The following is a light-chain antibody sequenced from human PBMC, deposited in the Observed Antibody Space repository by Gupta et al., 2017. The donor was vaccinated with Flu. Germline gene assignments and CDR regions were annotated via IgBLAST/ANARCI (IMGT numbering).Light chain of an antibody. J-gene: IGLJ2*01. Sequence: ITISCTGTSSGVGSDNYVCWYQQPPSKAPNLMIFEVNNRHSGVTNRFSGSKSGTTASLTSTGLQAEDEADYYCGSYTNTNNLVVFGGGTKLTVL. CDR3: GSYTNTNNLVV. CDR1: SSGVGSDNY. CDR2: EVN. V-gene: IGLV2-14*01.